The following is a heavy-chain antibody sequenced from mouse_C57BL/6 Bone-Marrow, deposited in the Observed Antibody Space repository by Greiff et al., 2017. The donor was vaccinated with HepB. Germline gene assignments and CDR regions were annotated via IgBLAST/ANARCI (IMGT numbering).Heavy chain of an antibody. V-gene: IGHV1-80*01. CDR1: GYAFSSYW. CDR2: IYPGAGDT. Sequence: VKLQESGAELVKPGASVKISCKASGYAFSSYWMNWVKQRPGKGLEWIGQIYPGAGDTNYNGKFKGKATLTADKSSSTAYMQLSSLTSEDSAVYCCARRNYDYPWFAYWGQGTLVTVAA. J-gene: IGHJ3*01. CDR3: ARRNYDYPWFAY. D-gene: IGHD2-4*01.